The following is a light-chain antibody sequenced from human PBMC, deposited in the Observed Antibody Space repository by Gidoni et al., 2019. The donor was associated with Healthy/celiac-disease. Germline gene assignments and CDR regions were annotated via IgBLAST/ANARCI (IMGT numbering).Light chain of an antibody. CDR3: QQFNSYSWT. CDR1: QSISSW. Sequence: DIQMTQSPSTLSASVGDRVTITCRASQSISSWLAWYQQKPGKAHKLLIYKASSLERGVPSRFSGSGSWTEFTLTISCLQPDDFATYYCQQFNSYSWTFXHXTTVEIK. V-gene: IGKV1-5*03. CDR2: KAS. J-gene: IGKJ1*01.